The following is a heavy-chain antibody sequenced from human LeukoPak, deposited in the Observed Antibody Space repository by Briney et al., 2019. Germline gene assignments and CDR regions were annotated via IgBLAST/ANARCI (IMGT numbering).Heavy chain of an antibody. J-gene: IGHJ4*02. CDR3: ARGGGGTTSLNY. D-gene: IGHD2-2*01. V-gene: IGHV4-61*02. CDR1: GGSMSSGNYY. CDR2: IYASGSA. Sequence: PSETLSLTCTVSGGSMSSGNYYWTWIRQPAGKGLEWIGRIYASGSANYNPSLKSRVTISVDTSKSQVSLKLSSVTAADTAMYYCARGGGGTTSLNYWGPGTQVTVSS.